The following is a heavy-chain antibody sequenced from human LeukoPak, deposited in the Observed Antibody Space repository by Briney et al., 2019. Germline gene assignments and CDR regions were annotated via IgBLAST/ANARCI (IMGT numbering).Heavy chain of an antibody. CDR3: ARHNSGGVVPFDY. CDR2: IYYSGST. V-gene: IGHV4-38-2*02. J-gene: IGHJ4*02. Sequence: SETLSLTCTVSGYSISSGYYWGWIRQPPGKGLEWIGSIYYSGSTYYNPSLKSRVTISVDTSKNQFSLKLSSVTAAHTAVYYCARHNSGGVVPFDYWGQGTLVTVSS. D-gene: IGHD2-15*01. CDR1: GYSISSGYY.